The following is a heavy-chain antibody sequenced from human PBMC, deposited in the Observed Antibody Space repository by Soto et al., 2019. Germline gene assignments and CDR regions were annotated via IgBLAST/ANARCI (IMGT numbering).Heavy chain of an antibody. J-gene: IGHJ4*02. V-gene: IGHV3-23*01. CDR1: GFTFSSYA. Sequence: EVQLLESGGGLVQPGGSLRLSCAASGFTFSSYAISWVRQAPGKGLEWVSTISSSGGTTYYADSVKGRFTLSRDNSKNTLYLHMNSLRAEDTAVYYCTKGVVTTTTPDYWGQGTLVTVSS. D-gene: IGHD4-4*01. CDR2: ISSSGGTT. CDR3: TKGVVTTTTPDY.